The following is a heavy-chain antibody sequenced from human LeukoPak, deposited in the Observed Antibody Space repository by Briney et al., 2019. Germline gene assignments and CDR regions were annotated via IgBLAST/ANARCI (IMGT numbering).Heavy chain of an antibody. J-gene: IGHJ4*02. CDR1: GYTFTSYG. CDR3: ARGQGDLTTVTPPNY. D-gene: IGHD4-17*01. Sequence: ASVKLFYKASGYTFTSYGISWVRQAPGQGLEWMGWISAYNGNTNYAQKLQGRVTVTTDTSTSTAYMELRSLRSDDTAVYYCARGQGDLTTVTPPNYWGQGTLVTVSS. V-gene: IGHV1-18*01. CDR2: ISAYNGNT.